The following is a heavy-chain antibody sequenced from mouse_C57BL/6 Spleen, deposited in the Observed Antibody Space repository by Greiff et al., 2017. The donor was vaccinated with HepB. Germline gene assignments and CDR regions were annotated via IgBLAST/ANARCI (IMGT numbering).Heavy chain of an antibody. CDR2: IDPEDGDT. CDR1: GFNIKDYY. V-gene: IGHV14-1*01. Sequence: VQLQQSGAELVRPGASVKLSCTASGFNIKDYYMHWVKQRPEQGLEWIGRIDPEDGDTEYAPKFQGKATMTADTSSNTAYLQLSSLTSEDTAVYYCTRAGTFYAMDYWGQGTSVTVSS. D-gene: IGHD4-1*01. J-gene: IGHJ4*01. CDR3: TRAGTFYAMDY.